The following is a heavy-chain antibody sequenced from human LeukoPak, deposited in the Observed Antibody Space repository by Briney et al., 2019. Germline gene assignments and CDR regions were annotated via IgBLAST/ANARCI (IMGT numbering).Heavy chain of an antibody. CDR1: GFTFSSYS. D-gene: IGHD3-9*01. CDR2: IGSSSSYI. Sequence: GGSLRLSCAASGFTFSSYSMNWVRQAPGKGLEWVSSIGSSSSYIYYADSVKGRFTISRDNAKNSLYLQMNSLRAEDTAVYYCARVRGCDILTPLDYWGQGTLVTVSS. J-gene: IGHJ4*02. CDR3: ARVRGCDILTPLDY. V-gene: IGHV3-21*01.